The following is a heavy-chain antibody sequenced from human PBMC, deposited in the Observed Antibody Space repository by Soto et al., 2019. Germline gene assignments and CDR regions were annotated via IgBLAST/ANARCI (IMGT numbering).Heavy chain of an antibody. Sequence: KVSCKASGITFSTSAIQWVRQSRGHRLEWIGWVAVRSGDTNYAQNFHQRVTITRDMSTSTAYMELSSLRSEDTAVYYWAAWVGYCTNGLCPQAFDYYNGMEVWG. CDR1: GITFSTSA. V-gene: IGHV1-58*02. J-gene: IGHJ6*02. CDR2: VAVRSGDT. CDR3: AAWVGYCTNGLCPQAFDYYNGMEV. D-gene: IGHD2-8*01.